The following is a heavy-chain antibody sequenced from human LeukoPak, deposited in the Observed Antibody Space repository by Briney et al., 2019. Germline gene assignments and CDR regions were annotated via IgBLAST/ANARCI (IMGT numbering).Heavy chain of an antibody. J-gene: IGHJ4*02. CDR2: IIPIFGTA. V-gene: IGHV1-69*05. D-gene: IGHD6-13*01. Sequence: ASVKVSCKASGYTFTGYYIHWVRQAPGQGLEWMGGIIPIFGTANYAQKFQGRVTITTDESTSTAYMELSSLRSEDTAVYYCARVLYSNSGVDYWGQGTLVTVSS. CDR3: ARVLYSNSGVDY. CDR1: GYTFTGYY.